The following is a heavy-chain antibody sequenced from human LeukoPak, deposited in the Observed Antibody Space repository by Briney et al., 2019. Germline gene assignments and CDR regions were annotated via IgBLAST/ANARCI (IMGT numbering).Heavy chain of an antibody. Sequence: SETLSLTCTVSGGSISSSAFYWVWIRPPPGKGLVWIVSIYYSGTTYDNPSLKTRVIMSVDTSKNQFSLKLSSVTAADTAVYYCVRHTAMGSHLAYWGQGKLVTVSA. CDR1: GGSISSSAFY. D-gene: IGHD5-18*01. CDR2: IYYSGTT. V-gene: IGHV4-39*01. CDR3: VRHTAMGSHLAY. J-gene: IGHJ4*02.